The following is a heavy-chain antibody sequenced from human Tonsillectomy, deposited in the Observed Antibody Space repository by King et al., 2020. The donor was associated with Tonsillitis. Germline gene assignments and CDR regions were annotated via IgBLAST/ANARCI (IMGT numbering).Heavy chain of an antibody. CDR3: ASSLAFTMVEGVGY. D-gene: IGHD3-10*01. CDR2: IYYSGST. Sequence: LQLQESGPGLVKPSETLSLTCTVSGGSISSSSYYWGWIRQPPGKGLEWIGSIYYSGSTYYNPSLKSRVTISVDTSKNQFSLKLSSVTAADTAVYYCASSLAFTMVEGVGYWGEGTLVTVSS. CDR1: GGSISSSSYY. V-gene: IGHV4-39*01. J-gene: IGHJ4*02.